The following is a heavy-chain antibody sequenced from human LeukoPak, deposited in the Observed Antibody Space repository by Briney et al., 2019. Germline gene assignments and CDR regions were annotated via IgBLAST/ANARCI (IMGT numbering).Heavy chain of an antibody. CDR3: ARGGDSSSGGSDWFDP. CDR2: GSESGGT. Sequence: SETLSLTCAVYGGSLNGHYWSWIRQPPGKGLERIGEGSESGGTKFNPSLKSRVTISADTSKNQFSLKLNSVTAADTAVYYCARGGDSSSGGSDWFDPWGQGTLVTVSS. V-gene: IGHV4-34*01. J-gene: IGHJ5*02. D-gene: IGHD6-13*01. CDR1: GGSLNGHY.